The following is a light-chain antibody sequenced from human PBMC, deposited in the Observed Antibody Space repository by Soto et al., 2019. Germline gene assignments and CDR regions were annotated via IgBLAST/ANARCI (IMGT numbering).Light chain of an antibody. Sequence: ETVLTQSPATLSMSPGERANLSCRASQSVSNYLAWYQQTPGQAPRLLIYDASNRATGIPARFSGSRSGRDFTLTISSLEPEDFAVYYCQQRSTWPGTCGQGTKLEIK. CDR2: DAS. V-gene: IGKV3-11*02. CDR1: QSVSNY. J-gene: IGKJ2*01. CDR3: QQRSTWPGT.